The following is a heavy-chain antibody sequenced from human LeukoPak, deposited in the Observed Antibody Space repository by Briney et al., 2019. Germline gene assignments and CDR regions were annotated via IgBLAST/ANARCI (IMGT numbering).Heavy chain of an antibody. J-gene: IGHJ6*02. V-gene: IGHV1-8*01. D-gene: IGHD3-3*01. CDR1: GYTFTSYD. CDR3: ARGRYYDFWSGYYSYDYGMGV. CDR2: MNPNSGNT. Sequence: ASGKLSCKASGYTFTSYDINWVRQAPGQGLGWMGWMNPNSGNTGYAHKFPGRVTMTRNTSISTAYMGLSSLRSEDTAVYYCARGRYYDFWSGYYSYDYGMGVWGQGSTVTVSS.